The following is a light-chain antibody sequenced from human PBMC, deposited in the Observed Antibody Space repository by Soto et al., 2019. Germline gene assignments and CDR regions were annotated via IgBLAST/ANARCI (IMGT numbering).Light chain of an antibody. CDR2: DAS. CDR1: QSLRNTY. J-gene: IGKJ2*01. CDR3: QQYGDSPYT. V-gene: IGKV3-20*01. Sequence: DIVLTQSPGTLSLSPGERATLSCRASQSLRNTYLAWYQQKPGQAPTLLIYDASSRATGIPDKFSGSGSGTDFTLTISRLEPEDFAVYYCQQYGDSPYTFGQGTKLEIK.